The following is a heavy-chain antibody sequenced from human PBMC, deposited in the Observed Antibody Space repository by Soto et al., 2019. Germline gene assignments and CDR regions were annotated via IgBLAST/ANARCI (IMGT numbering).Heavy chain of an antibody. J-gene: IGHJ4*02. CDR1: GFSLSTSGMC. D-gene: IGHD6-13*01. Sequence: SGPTLVNPTQTLTLTCTFSGFSLSTSGMCVSWIRQPPGKALEWLARIDWDDDKYYSTSLKTRLTISKDTSKNQVVLTMTNMDPVDTATYYCARIRVYGLWDSLDYWGQGTLVTVSS. V-gene: IGHV2-70*11. CDR2: IDWDDDK. CDR3: ARIRVYGLWDSLDY.